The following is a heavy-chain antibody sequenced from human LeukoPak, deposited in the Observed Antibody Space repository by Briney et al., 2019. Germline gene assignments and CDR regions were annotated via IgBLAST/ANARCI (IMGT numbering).Heavy chain of an antibody. Sequence: ASVKVSCKASGYTFTSYGISWVRQAPGQGLEWMGWISAYNGNTNYAQKLQGRVTMTTDTSTSTAYMELRSLRSDDTAVYYCARVLFGELSQGWFDPWGQGTLVTVSS. CDR3: ARVLFGELSQGWFDP. D-gene: IGHD3-10*02. CDR1: GYTFTSYG. CDR2: ISAYNGNT. J-gene: IGHJ5*02. V-gene: IGHV1-18*01.